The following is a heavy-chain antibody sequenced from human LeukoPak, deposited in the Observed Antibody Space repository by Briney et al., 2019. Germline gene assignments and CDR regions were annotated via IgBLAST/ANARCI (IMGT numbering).Heavy chain of an antibody. Sequence: ASVKVSCKASGYTFTSHDINWVRQATGQGLEWMGWMNPNSGNTGYAQKFQGRVTMTRNTSISTAYMELSSLRSEDTAVYYCARGRGDYDILTGYPYYYYYYMDVWGKGTTVTVSS. J-gene: IGHJ6*03. V-gene: IGHV1-8*01. CDR2: MNPNSGNT. CDR1: GYTFTSHD. D-gene: IGHD3-9*01. CDR3: ARGRGDYDILTGYPYYYYYYMDV.